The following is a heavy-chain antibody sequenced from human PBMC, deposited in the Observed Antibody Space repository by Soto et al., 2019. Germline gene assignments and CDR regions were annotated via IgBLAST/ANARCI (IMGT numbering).Heavy chain of an antibody. V-gene: IGHV1-3*01. Sequence: ASVKVSCKASGYTFTSYAMHWVRQAPGQRLEWMGWINAGNGNTKYSQKFQGRVTITRDTSASTAYMELSSLRSEDTAVYYCARVYYDSSGYYPFDYWGQGTLVTVSS. J-gene: IGHJ4*02. CDR3: ARVYYDSSGYYPFDY. CDR1: GYTFTSYA. D-gene: IGHD3-22*01. CDR2: INAGNGNT.